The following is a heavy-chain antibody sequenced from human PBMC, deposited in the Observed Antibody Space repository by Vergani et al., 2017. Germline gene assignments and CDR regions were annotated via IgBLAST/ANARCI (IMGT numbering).Heavy chain of an antibody. J-gene: IGHJ6*03. CDR3: ARDGWELLDYFYYMDV. V-gene: IGHV3-21*06. CDR1: GFTFGSYS. Sequence: EEHLVESGGGLVKPGGSLRLSCVASGFTFGSYSVNWVRQAPGRGLEWVASISSSGNYVYYAASVKGRFSISRDNAKSLLSLQMNSLRGDDTAVYYCARDGWELLDYFYYMDVWGKGTTVTVSS. CDR2: ISSSGNYV. D-gene: IGHD1-26*01.